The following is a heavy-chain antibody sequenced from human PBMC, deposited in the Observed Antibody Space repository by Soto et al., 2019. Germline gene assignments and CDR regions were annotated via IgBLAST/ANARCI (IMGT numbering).Heavy chain of an antibody. Sequence: QVQLVQSGAEVKKPGSSVKVSCQASGGSFTRFIVTWVRQAPGQGLEWMGRIIPVLGGEYYAQKFQGSVTIAADRSTNTAYMELSSLRYEATAVYYCAKSPNPWYATQSYDHIGAGGLGTTITVS. D-gene: IGHD2-2*01. CDR2: IIPVLGGE. J-gene: IGHJ6*02. CDR1: GGSFTRFI. CDR3: AKSPNPWYATQSYDHIGA. V-gene: IGHV1-69*02.